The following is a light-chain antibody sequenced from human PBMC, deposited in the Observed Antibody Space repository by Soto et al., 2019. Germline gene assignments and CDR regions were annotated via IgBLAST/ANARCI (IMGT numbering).Light chain of an antibody. CDR3: HQYNNWPPWT. Sequence: EVVMTQSPATLSVSPGERATLSCRASQSVSINLAWYQQQPGQAPRLLIFGASTRATGIPARCSGSGSGTEFTLTISSLQSEDFAVYYCHQYNNWPPWTFGQGTKVEIK. V-gene: IGKV3-15*01. CDR1: QSVSIN. CDR2: GAS. J-gene: IGKJ1*01.